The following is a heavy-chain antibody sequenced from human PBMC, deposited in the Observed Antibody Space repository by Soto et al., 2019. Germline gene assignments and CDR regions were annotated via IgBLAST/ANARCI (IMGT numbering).Heavy chain of an antibody. CDR3: ARDFLPGYSSGWYPSGFDP. CDR1: GGSFSGYY. D-gene: IGHD6-19*01. V-gene: IGHV4-34*01. J-gene: IGHJ5*02. Sequence: PSETLSLTCAVYGGSFSGYYWTWIRQPPGTGLEWIGEINHSGSTNYNPSLKSRVTISVDTSKNQFSLKLSSVTAADTAVYYCARDFLPGYSSGWYPSGFDPWGQGTLAT. CDR2: INHSGST.